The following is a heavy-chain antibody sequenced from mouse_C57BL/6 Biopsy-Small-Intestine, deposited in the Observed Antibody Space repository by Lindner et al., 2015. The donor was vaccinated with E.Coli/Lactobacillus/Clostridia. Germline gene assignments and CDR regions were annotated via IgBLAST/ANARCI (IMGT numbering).Heavy chain of an antibody. CDR1: GFNIKDDY. CDR2: IDPENGDT. Sequence: VQLQESGAELVRPGASVKLSCTASGFNIKDDYMHWVKQRPEQGLEWIGWIDPENGDTEYASKFQGKATITADTSSNTAYLQLSSLTSEDTAVYYCTSGYLDYWGQGTSVTVSS. D-gene: IGHD3-2*02. CDR3: TSGYLDY. J-gene: IGHJ4*01. V-gene: IGHV14-4*01.